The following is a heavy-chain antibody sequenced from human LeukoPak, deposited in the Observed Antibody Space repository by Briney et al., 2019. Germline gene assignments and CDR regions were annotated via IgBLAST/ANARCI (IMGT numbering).Heavy chain of an antibody. D-gene: IGHD6-19*01. J-gene: IGHJ3*02. Sequence: SETLSLTCTVYGASISSTTYYWGWIRQPPRKALEWIASIYYSGSTYYNPSLKSRVTISVDTSKNQFSLKLSSVTAADTAVYYCARHKYSSGWPPEGAFDIWGQGTMVTVSS. CDR1: GASISSTTYY. CDR2: IYYSGST. V-gene: IGHV4-39*01. CDR3: ARHKYSSGWPPEGAFDI.